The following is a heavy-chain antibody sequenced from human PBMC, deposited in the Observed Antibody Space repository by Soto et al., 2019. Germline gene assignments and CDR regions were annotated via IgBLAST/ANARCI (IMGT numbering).Heavy chain of an antibody. D-gene: IGHD5-18*01. CDR3: AKNGGMGYSYDFWYFDL. CDR1: GFTFSNYA. CDR2: ISGSGAST. J-gene: IGHJ2*01. V-gene: IGHV3-23*01. Sequence: EVQLLESGGGLVQPGGSLRLSCAASGFTFSNYAMSWVRQAPGKGLEWVSSISGSGASTYHADSVKGRLTISRDNSKNTLFLQINSLRAEDTAVYYCAKNGGMGYSYDFWYFDLWGRGALVTVSS.